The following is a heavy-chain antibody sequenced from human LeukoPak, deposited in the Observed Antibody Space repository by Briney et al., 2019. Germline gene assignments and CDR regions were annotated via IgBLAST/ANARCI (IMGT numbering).Heavy chain of an antibody. CDR3: ARHKSIAARPYCYMDV. V-gene: IGHV4-39*01. CDR2: IYYSGST. Sequence: SETLSLTCTVSGGSISSSSYYWGWIRQPPGKGLEWIGSIYYSGSTYYNPSLKSRVTISVDTSKNQFSLKLSSVTAADTAVYYCARHKSIAARPYCYMDVWGKGTTVTVSS. CDR1: GGSISSSSYY. D-gene: IGHD6-6*01. J-gene: IGHJ6*03.